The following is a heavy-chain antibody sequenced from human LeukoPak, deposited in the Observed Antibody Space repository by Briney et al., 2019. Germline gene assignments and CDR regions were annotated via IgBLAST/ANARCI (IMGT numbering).Heavy chain of an antibody. CDR3: AREKDIVVVPAAISWAYYPPARPTYYYYYYYMDV. D-gene: IGHD2-2*01. V-gene: IGHV3-23*01. CDR2: ISGSGGST. CDR1: GFTFSSYG. J-gene: IGHJ6*03. Sequence: LSGGSLRLSCAASGFTFSSYGMSWVRQAPGKGLEWVSAISGSGGSTCYADSVKGRLTISRDNSKNTLYLQMNSLRAEDTAVYYCAREKDIVVVPAAISWAYYPPARPTYYYYYYYMDVWGKGTTVTVSS.